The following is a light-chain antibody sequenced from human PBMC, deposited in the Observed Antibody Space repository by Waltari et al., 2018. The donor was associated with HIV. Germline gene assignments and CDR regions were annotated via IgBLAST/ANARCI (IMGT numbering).Light chain of an antibody. V-gene: IGLV3-21*02. CDR1: NIGRKS. CDR2: DDS. J-gene: IGLJ3*02. Sequence: SYVLAQPPSVSVAPRQTARITCGGDNIGRKSVHWYQQKPGQAPLLVVYDDSDRPSGIPERFSGSNSGNTATLTISRVEAGDEADYYCQVWDSSSDDWVFGGGTKVTVL. CDR3: QVWDSSSDDWV.